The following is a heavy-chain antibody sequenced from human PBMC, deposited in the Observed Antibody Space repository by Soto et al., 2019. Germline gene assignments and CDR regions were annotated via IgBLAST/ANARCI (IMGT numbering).Heavy chain of an antibody. CDR2: IYYSGST. J-gene: IGHJ4*01. CDR3: AREYSNSHRSLDY. D-gene: IGHD4-4*01. V-gene: IGHV4-31*03. Sequence: SETLSLTCTVSGGSISSGGYYWSWVRQHPGKDLEWIGYIYYSGSTYYNPSLKSRLTISVDTSKNQFSLKLSSVTAADTAVYYCAREYSNSHRSLDYRGHVPLVPVCS. CDR1: GGSISSGGYY.